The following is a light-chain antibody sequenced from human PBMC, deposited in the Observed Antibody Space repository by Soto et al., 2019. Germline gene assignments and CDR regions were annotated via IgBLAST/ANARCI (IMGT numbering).Light chain of an antibody. Sequence: DIQMTQSPSSLSASVGDRVTITCRASQSINSYLNWYQQKPGKAPKVLIYAASSLQSGVPSRFSGSRSGTDFTLTISRLQPEDFATYYCQQSYSAPLTFGGGTRVEIK. J-gene: IGKJ4*01. CDR2: AAS. CDR1: QSINSY. V-gene: IGKV1-39*01. CDR3: QQSYSAPLT.